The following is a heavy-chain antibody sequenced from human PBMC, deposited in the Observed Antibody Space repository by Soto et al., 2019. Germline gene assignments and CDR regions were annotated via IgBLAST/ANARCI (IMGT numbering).Heavy chain of an antibody. CDR2: FDPEDGEA. CDR3: ATRVSSLGYYNGMNV. J-gene: IGHJ6*02. Sequence: ASVKVSCKVSGYTLTKLAIYWVRQAAGKGLERMGGFDPEDGEAIYAQKFQGRVTMTEDTSTDTAYMELSGLRSEDTAVYYCATRVSSLGYYNGMNVWGQGTTVTVSS. V-gene: IGHV1-24*01. CDR1: GYTLTKLA. D-gene: IGHD3-16*02.